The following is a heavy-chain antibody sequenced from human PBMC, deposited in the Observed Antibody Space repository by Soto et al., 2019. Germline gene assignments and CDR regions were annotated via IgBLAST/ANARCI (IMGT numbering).Heavy chain of an antibody. V-gene: IGHV1-46*01. Sequence: ASVKVSCKASGYTFTSYYMHWVRQAPGQGLEWMGIINPSAGSTSYAQKFQGRVTMTRDTSTSTVYMELSSLRSEDTAVYYCVNFGYYDFWRGYSGGKGPLVTVPS. CDR2: INPSAGST. CDR1: GYTFTSYY. D-gene: IGHD3-3*01. CDR3: VNFGYYDFWRGYS. J-gene: IGHJ4*02.